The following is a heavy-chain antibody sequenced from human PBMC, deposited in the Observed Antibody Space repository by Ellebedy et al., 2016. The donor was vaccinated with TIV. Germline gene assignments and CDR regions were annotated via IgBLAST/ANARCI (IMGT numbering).Heavy chain of an antibody. CDR2: MNPNSGNT. J-gene: IGHJ4*02. CDR3: AREDSTNYGSGYDF. D-gene: IGHD3-10*01. V-gene: IGHV1-8*03. CDR1: GYTFTSYD. Sequence: AASVKVSCKASGYTFTSYDINWVRQATGQGLEWMGWMNPNSGNTGYAQKFQGRVTITRNTSISTAYMELSSLRSDDTAVYYCAREDSTNYGSGYDFWGQGTLVTVSS.